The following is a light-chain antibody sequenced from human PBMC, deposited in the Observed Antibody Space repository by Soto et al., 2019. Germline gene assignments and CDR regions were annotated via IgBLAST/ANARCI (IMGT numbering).Light chain of an antibody. CDR1: QTISNW. CDR3: QQYSTYPYI. CDR2: DAS. J-gene: IGKJ2*01. V-gene: IGKV1-5*01. Sequence: DIQMTQSPSTLSASVGDRVTISCRASQTISNWLAWYQQKPGKAPKLLIYDASSLESGVPSRFSGGGIGTEFSLSISSLQPDDFATYYCQQYSTYPYIFGQGTKVDIK.